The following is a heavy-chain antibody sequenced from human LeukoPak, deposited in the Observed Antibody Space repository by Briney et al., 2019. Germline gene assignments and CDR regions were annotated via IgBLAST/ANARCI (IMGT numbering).Heavy chain of an antibody. Sequence: SETLSLTCTVSGGSISSYYWSWIRQPPGKGLEWIGYIYYSGSTNYNPSLKSRVTISVDTSENQFSLKLSSVTAADTAVYYCARDLGYCSGGSCYGWFDPWGQGTLVTVSS. J-gene: IGHJ5*02. D-gene: IGHD2-15*01. CDR1: GGSISSYY. CDR2: IYYSGST. V-gene: IGHV4-59*01. CDR3: ARDLGYCSGGSCYGWFDP.